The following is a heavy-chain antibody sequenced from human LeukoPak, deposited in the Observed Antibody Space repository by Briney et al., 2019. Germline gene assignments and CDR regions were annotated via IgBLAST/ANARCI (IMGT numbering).Heavy chain of an antibody. CDR1: GGTFTSYA. D-gene: IGHD3-3*01. J-gene: IGHJ4*02. CDR2: IIPIFGTA. Sequence: SVKVSCKASGGTFTSYAISWVRQAPGQGLEWRGGIIPIFGTANNAQKFQGRVTITPDEYTITAYMELSSLRSDDTAVYYCARAHSLVIFGVENNFDYWGQGTLVTVSS. V-gene: IGHV1-69*13. CDR3: ARAHSLVIFGVENNFDY.